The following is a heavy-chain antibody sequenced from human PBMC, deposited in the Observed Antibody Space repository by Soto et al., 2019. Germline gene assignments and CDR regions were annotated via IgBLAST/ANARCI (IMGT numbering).Heavy chain of an antibody. CDR3: ARQEDESVSCDWFDF. D-gene: IGHD1-26*01. J-gene: IGHJ4*02. V-gene: IGHV4-39*01. CDR2: IYHGGNT. CDR1: GGSISSSNSY. Sequence: KTSETLSLTCTVSGGSISSSNSYWGWIRQPPGRGLEWFGSIYHGGNTYYNPSLESRVTISVDTSRNQFSPRLSAVSAADTAAYYCARQEDESVSCDWFDFWGQGTLVTVSS.